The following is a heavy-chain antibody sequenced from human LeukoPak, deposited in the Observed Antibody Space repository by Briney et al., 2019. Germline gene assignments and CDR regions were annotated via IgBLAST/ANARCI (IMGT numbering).Heavy chain of an antibody. CDR2: IYTSGSN. D-gene: IGHD3-3*01. CDR1: GGSISSYY. V-gene: IGHV4-4*09. Sequence: PSETLSLTCTVSGGSISSYYWSWIRQPPGKGLEWIGYIYTSGSNNYNPSLKSRVTISVDTSKNQFSPKLSSMTAANTAVYYCAHLHYDFWSGPNWFDPWGQGTLVTVSS. CDR3: AHLHYDFWSGPNWFDP. J-gene: IGHJ5*02.